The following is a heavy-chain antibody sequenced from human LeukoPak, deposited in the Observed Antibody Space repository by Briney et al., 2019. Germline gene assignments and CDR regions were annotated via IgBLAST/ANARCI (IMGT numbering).Heavy chain of an antibody. Sequence: PGGSLRLSCAASGFTFSSYGMHWVRQAPGKGLEWVAFIRYDGSNKYYADSVKGRFTISRDNSKNTPYLQMNSLRAEDTAVYYCAKGSRENDFDYWGQGTLVTVSS. CDR2: IRYDGSNK. CDR1: GFTFSSYG. D-gene: IGHD1-26*01. CDR3: AKGSRENDFDY. V-gene: IGHV3-30*02. J-gene: IGHJ4*02.